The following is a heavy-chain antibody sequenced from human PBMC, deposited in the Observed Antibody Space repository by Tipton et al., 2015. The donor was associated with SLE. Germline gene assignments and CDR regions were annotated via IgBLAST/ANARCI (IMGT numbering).Heavy chain of an antibody. CDR1: GGSISSGSYY. J-gene: IGHJ4*02. Sequence: TLSLTCTVSGGSISSGSYYWSWIRQPAGKGLEWIGYIYTSGSTNYNPSLKSRVTISVDTSKNQFSLKLSSVTAADTAVYYCARHLDYEVVDYWGQGTLVTVSS. CDR2: IYTSGST. D-gene: IGHD4-17*01. CDR3: ARHLDYEVVDY. V-gene: IGHV4-61*09.